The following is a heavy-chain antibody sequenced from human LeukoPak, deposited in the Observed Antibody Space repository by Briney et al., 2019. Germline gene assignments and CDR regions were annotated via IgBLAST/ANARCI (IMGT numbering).Heavy chain of an antibody. D-gene: IGHD1-7*01. CDR3: ARVYNWDYERGWFDP. J-gene: IGHJ5*02. Sequence: PGGSLRLSCAASGFSVTSNYMTWVRQAPGKGLEWISVIYSGTSTYYADSVKGRFTISRHNSKNTLYLQMNSLRPEDTAVYYCARVYNWDYERGWFDPWGQGTLVTVSS. V-gene: IGHV3-53*04. CDR1: GFSVTSNY. CDR2: IYSGTST.